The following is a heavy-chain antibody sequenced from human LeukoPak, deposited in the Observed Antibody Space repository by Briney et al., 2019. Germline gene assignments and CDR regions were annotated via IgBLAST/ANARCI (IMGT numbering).Heavy chain of an antibody. CDR2: INPNSGDT. CDR3: ARGLLSFMRSDYSNYWDNWFDP. J-gene: IGHJ5*02. Sequence: GASVKVSCKASGYTFTGYYMHWVRQAPGQGLEWMGWINPNSGDTNFAQKFQGRVTMTRDTSVSTAYMELHRLRSEDTAVYYCARGLLSFMRSDYSNYWDNWFDPWGQGTLVTVSS. D-gene: IGHD4-11*01. V-gene: IGHV1-2*02. CDR1: GYTFTGYY.